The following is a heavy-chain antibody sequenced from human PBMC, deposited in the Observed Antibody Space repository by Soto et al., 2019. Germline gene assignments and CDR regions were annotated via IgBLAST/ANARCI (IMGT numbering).Heavy chain of an antibody. CDR1: GASISGFY. Sequence: SETLSLTCTVSGASISGFYWSWIRKSAGKGLEWIGRIYATGTTDYNPSLKSRVMMSVDTSKKQFSLKLRSVTAADTAVYYRVRDGTKTLRDWFDPWGQGISVTVSS. J-gene: IGHJ5*02. CDR3: VRDGTKTLRDWFDP. CDR2: IYATGTT. D-gene: IGHD1-1*01. V-gene: IGHV4-4*07.